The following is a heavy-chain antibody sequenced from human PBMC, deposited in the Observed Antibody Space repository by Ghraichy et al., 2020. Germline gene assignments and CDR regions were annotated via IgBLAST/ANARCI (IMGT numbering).Heavy chain of an antibody. CDR1: GFTFSSYA. CDR2: ISGSGGST. V-gene: IGHV3-23*01. D-gene: IGHD3-22*01. Sequence: GGSLRLSCAASGFTFSSYAMSWVRQAPGKGLEWVSAISGSGGSTYYADSVKGRFTISRDNSKNTLYLQMNSLRAEDTAVYYCAKLPSHYYDSSGYYYYFDYWGQGTLVTVSS. CDR3: AKLPSHYYDSSGYYYYFDY. J-gene: IGHJ4*02.